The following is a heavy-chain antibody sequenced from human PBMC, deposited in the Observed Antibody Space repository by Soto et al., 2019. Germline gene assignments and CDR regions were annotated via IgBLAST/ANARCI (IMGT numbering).Heavy chain of an antibody. CDR2: IYHSGST. D-gene: IGHD6-13*01. CDR1: SGSIGSSNW. CDR3: ARAAAAGILYYYYYMDV. J-gene: IGHJ6*03. Sequence: SETLSLTCAVSSGSIGSSNWWSWVRQPPGKGLEWIGEIYHSGSTNYNPSLKSRVTISVDKSKNQFSLKLSSVTAADTAVYYCARAAAAGILYYYYYMDVWGKGTTVTVSS. V-gene: IGHV4-4*02.